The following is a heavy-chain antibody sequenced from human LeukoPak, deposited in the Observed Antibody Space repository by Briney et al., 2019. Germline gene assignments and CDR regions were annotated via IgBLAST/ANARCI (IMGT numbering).Heavy chain of an antibody. CDR2: TYHSGST. CDR3: ARGMEDAFDI. J-gene: IGHJ3*02. V-gene: IGHV4-30-2*01. D-gene: IGHD3-3*01. CDR1: GGSISSGGYS. Sequence: PSETLSLTCAVSGGSISSGGYSWSWIRQPPGKGLEWIGYTYHSGSTYYNPSLKSRVTISVDRSKNQFSLKLSSVTAADTAVYYCARGMEDAFDIWGQGTMVTVSS.